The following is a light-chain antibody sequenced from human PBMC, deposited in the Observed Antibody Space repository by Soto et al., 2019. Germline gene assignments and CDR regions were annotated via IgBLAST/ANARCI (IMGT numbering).Light chain of an antibody. J-gene: IGLJ3*02. V-gene: IGLV4-69*01. Sequence: QSVLTQSPSASASLGSSVNLTCTLSTEYSTYAIAWHQQHPEKGPRFLMRIRSDGSHSKGDGIPDRFSGSSSGAERYLAISSLQSDDEADYYCQTWGTGIGVFGGGTKLTVL. CDR2: IRSDGSH. CDR1: TEYSTYA. CDR3: QTWGTGIGV.